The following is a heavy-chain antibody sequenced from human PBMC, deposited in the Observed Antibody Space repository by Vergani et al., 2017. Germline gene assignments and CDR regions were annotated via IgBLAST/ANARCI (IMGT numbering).Heavy chain of an antibody. CDR3: ARDLVSRSSSFDY. D-gene: IGHD6-13*01. J-gene: IGHJ4*02. CDR1: GLTFSSYS. Sequence: EVQLVESGGGLVKPGGSLRLSCAASGLTFSSYSMNWVRQAPGKGLEWVSSISSSSSYIYYADSVKGRFTISRDNAKNSLYLQMNSLRAEDTAVYYCARDLVSRSSSFDYWGQGTLVTVSS. V-gene: IGHV3-21*01. CDR2: ISSSSSYI.